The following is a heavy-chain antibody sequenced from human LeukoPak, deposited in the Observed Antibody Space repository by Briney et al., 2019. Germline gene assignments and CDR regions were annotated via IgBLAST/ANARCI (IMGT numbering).Heavy chain of an antibody. CDR2: ISRSGST. Sequence: SETLSLTCTVSGGSISSGGYYWSWIRQPPGKGLEWIGYISRSGSTYYNPSLKSRVTISLDRSNSQFSLKLSSVTAADTAVYYCARDYGGSYPTSFDYWGQGTLVTVSS. J-gene: IGHJ4*02. V-gene: IGHV4-30-2*01. D-gene: IGHD1-26*01. CDR1: GGSISSGGYY. CDR3: ARDYGGSYPTSFDY.